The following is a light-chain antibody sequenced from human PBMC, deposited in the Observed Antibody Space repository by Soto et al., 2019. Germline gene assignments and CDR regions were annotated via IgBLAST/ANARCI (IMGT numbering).Light chain of an antibody. Sequence: QSVLAQAASVSGSPGQSITISCTGTTSDIGAYNYVSWYQHHPGKAPNVMIYDVSNRPSGVSIRFSGSKSGTTASLTISGLRAEDEADYYCSSYSSSSTLMIFGGGTKLTVL. CDR2: DVS. V-gene: IGLV2-14*03. CDR1: TSDIGAYNY. J-gene: IGLJ2*01. CDR3: SSYSSSSTLMI.